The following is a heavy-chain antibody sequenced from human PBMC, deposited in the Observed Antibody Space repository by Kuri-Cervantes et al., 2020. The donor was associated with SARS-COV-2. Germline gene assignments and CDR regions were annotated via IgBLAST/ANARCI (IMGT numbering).Heavy chain of an antibody. CDR2: IYYSGST. J-gene: IGHJ2*01. CDR1: GGPISSYY. Sequence: ESLKISCTVSGGPISSYYWSWIRQPPGKGLEWIGYIYYSGSTNYNPSLKSRVTISVDTSKNQFSLKLSSVTAADTAVYYCARREYWYFDLWGRGTLVTVSS. V-gene: IGHV4-59*01. D-gene: IGHD1-26*01. CDR3: ARREYWYFDL.